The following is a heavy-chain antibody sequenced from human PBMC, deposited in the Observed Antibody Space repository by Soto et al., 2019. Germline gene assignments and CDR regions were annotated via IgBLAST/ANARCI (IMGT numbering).Heavy chain of an antibody. Sequence: GASVKVSCKASGGTFSSYAISWVRQAPGQGLEWMGGIIPIFGTANYAQKFQGRVTITADESTSTAYMELSSLRSEDTAVYYCARTEVPAAILLWFDPWGQGTLVTV. V-gene: IGHV1-69*13. D-gene: IGHD2-2*01. CDR1: GGTFSSYA. CDR2: IIPIFGTA. CDR3: ARTEVPAAILLWFDP. J-gene: IGHJ5*02.